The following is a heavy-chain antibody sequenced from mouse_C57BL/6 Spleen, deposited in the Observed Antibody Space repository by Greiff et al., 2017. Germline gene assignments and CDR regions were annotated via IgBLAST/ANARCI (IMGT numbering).Heavy chain of an antibody. D-gene: IGHD2-1*01. Sequence: QVQLQQPGAELVMPGASVKLSCKASGYTFTSYWMHWVKQRPGQGLEWIGEIDPSDSYTNYTQKFKGKSTLTVDKSSSTAYMQLSSLTSEDSAVYYCARRGDYGNYLDYWGQGTTLTVSS. CDR1: GYTFTSYW. V-gene: IGHV1-69*01. CDR3: ARRGDYGNYLDY. CDR2: IDPSDSYT. J-gene: IGHJ2*01.